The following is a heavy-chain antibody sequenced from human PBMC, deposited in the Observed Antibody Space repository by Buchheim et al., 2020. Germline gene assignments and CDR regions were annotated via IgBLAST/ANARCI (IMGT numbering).Heavy chain of an antibody. V-gene: IGHV1-2*04. CDR2: INPNSGGP. D-gene: IGHD1-7*01. CDR1: GYTFTGYY. J-gene: IGHJ4*02. Sequence: QVQLVQSGAEVKKPGASVKVSCKASGYTFTGYYMHWVRQAPGQGLEWMGWINPNSGGPNYAQKFQGWDTMNRDTSTSTVYMELSSLRSEDTAVYYCARVPLELWGYFDYWGQGTL. CDR3: ARVPLELWGYFDY.